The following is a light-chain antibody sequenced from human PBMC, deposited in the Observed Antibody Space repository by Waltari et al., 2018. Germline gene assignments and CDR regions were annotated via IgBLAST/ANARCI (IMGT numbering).Light chain of an antibody. CDR2: GHD. CDR3: LSRDSSSTRV. J-gene: IGLJ3*02. CDR1: SLRRYY. V-gene: IGLV3-19*01. Sequence: SSELTQDPAVSVALGQTVRITCQGDSLRRYYASWYQQRPGQAPFLVLYGHDNRPSGLPDRFSGSTSGNTASLTITRAQAEDAGVYHCLSRDSSSTRVFGGGTTLTV.